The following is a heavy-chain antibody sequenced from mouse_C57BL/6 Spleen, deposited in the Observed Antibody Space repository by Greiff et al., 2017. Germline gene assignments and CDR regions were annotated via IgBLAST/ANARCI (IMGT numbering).Heavy chain of an antibody. CDR3: AKGEPYDGSSPWYFDV. D-gene: IGHD1-1*01. CDR2: IWGDGST. V-gene: IGHV2-3*01. Sequence: QVQLQQSGPGLVAPSQSLSITCTVSGFSLTSYGVSWVRQPPGKGLEWLGVIWGDGSTNYHSALISRLSISKDNPNSQVCLKLTSLQTDDTATYYCAKGEPYDGSSPWYFDVWGTGTTVTVSS. CDR1: GFSLTSYG. J-gene: IGHJ1*03.